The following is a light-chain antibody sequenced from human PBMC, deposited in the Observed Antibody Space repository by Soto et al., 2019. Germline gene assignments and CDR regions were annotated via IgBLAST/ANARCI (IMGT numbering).Light chain of an antibody. J-gene: IGKJ1*01. Sequence: DIQMTQSPSTLSASVGDRVTITCRASQSISDLLAWYQQKPGKAPKLLIYKASSLKSGVPSRFSGSGSGTEYTLTISSLQPDDCATYYCQQYNGYWTFGQGTKVEIK. V-gene: IGKV1-5*03. CDR2: KAS. CDR3: QQYNGYWT. CDR1: QSISDL.